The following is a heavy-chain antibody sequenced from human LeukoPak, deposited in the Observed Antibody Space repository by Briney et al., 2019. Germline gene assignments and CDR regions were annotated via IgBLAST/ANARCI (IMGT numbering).Heavy chain of an antibody. Sequence: SETLSLTCAVYGGSFSGYYWSWIRQPPGKGREWIGEINHSGSTNYNPSLKSRVTISVDTSKNQFSLKLSSVTAADTAVYYCARGVLEHSYYFDYWGQGTLVTVSS. CDR2: INHSGST. V-gene: IGHV4-34*01. CDR1: GGSFSGYY. CDR3: ARGVLEHSYYFDY. D-gene: IGHD3-3*01. J-gene: IGHJ4*02.